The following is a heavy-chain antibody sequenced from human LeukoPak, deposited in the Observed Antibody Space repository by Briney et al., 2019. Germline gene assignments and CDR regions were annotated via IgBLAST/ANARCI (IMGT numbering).Heavy chain of an antibody. CDR2: INTGGST. CDR1: GGSISSYY. Sequence: PSETLSLTCTVSGGSISSYYWSWIRQPAGKGLEWIGRINTGGSTNYNPSLKSRVTMSVDTSKNQFSLKLSSVTAADTAVYYCARDRAYSSSWPPYFDYWGQGTLVTVSS. J-gene: IGHJ4*02. V-gene: IGHV4-4*07. CDR3: ARDRAYSSSWPPYFDY. D-gene: IGHD6-13*01.